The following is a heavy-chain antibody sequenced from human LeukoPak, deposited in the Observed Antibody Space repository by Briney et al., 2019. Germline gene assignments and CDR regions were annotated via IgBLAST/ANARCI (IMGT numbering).Heavy chain of an antibody. Sequence: SETLSLTCTVSGGSLTNYYWNWLRQSPGKTLEWIGFVYYKGTTNYNPSLRSRVSMSVDMSRNQFSLSLTSVTAADTAVYYCARTWALKWELPDQFDYWGQGRLVTVSS. CDR3: ARTWALKWELPDQFDY. CDR2: VYYKGTT. J-gene: IGHJ4*02. V-gene: IGHV4-59*08. CDR1: GGSLTNYY. D-gene: IGHD4-23*01.